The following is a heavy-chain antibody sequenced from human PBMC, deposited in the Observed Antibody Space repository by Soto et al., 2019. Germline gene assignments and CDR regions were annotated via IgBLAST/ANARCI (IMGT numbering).Heavy chain of an antibody. CDR2: IWYDGSKK. J-gene: IGHJ4*02. CDR3: AKDPSRSYGSGSYRLDN. Sequence: QVQLVESGGGVVQPGRSLRLSCVASGFTFSTSGMHWVRQAPGEGLEWVALIWYDGSKKFYADSVKGRFNISRDNSKKTVYLRMSSLRSEDTAVYYCAKDPSRSYGSGSYRLDNWGQGTLVTVST. V-gene: IGHV3-33*06. CDR1: GFTFSTSG. D-gene: IGHD3-10*01.